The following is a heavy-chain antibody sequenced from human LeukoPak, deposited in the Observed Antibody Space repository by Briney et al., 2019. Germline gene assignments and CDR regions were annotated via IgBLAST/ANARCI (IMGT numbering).Heavy chain of an antibody. Sequence: PGGSLRLSXAASGFTFSSYGMHWVRQAPGKGLEWVAFIRYDGSNKYYADSVKGRFTISRDNSKNTLYLQMNSLRAEDTAVYYCAKDRWPPRDAFDIWGQGTMVTVSS. J-gene: IGHJ3*02. CDR2: IRYDGSNK. D-gene: IGHD6-13*01. V-gene: IGHV3-30*02. CDR1: GFTFSSYG. CDR3: AKDRWPPRDAFDI.